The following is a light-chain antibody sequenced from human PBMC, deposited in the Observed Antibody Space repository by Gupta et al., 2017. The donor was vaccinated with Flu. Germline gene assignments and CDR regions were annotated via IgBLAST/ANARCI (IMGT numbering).Light chain of an antibody. Sequence: DIVMTQSPDSLAVSLGERATINCKSSRSGLYTSNHKNYLAWLQQKPGQPPKVLIYWASTREFGVPDRFSGRGSGTDFTLTIRGLQAEDVAVYYCQQDFTSPWAFGQGTKVEIK. V-gene: IGKV4-1*01. CDR3: QQDFTSPWA. CDR2: WAS. J-gene: IGKJ1*01. CDR1: RSGLYTSNHKNY.